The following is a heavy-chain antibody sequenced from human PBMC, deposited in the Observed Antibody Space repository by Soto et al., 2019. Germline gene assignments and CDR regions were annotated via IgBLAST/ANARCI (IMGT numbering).Heavy chain of an antibody. CDR3: ARDRGILTGYQHYYFDY. Sequence: QVQLVQSGAEVKKPGSSVKVSCKASGGTFSSYAISWVRQAPGQGLEWMGGIIPIFGTANYAQKFQGRVTITADESTSTAYMELRSLRSEDTAVYYCARDRGILTGYQHYYFDYWGQGTLVTVSS. CDR1: GGTFSSYA. J-gene: IGHJ4*02. D-gene: IGHD3-9*01. CDR2: IIPIFGTA. V-gene: IGHV1-69*01.